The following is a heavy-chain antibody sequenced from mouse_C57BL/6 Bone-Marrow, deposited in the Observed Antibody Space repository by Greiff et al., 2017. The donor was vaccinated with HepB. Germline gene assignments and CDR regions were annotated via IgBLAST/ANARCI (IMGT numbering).Heavy chain of an antibody. CDR1: GYTFTSYW. Sequence: VQLQQSGAELVKPGASVKLSCKASGYTFTSYWMQWVKQRPGQGLEWIGEIDPSDSYTNYNQKFKGKATLTVVTSSSTAYMQLSSLTSEDSAVYYCARESNYGFAYWGQGTLVTVSA. CDR2: IDPSDSYT. CDR3: ARESNYGFAY. D-gene: IGHD2-5*01. J-gene: IGHJ3*01. V-gene: IGHV1-50*01.